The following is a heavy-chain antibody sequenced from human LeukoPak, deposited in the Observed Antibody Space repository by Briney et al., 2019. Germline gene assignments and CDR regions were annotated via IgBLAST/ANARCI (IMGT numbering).Heavy chain of an antibody. J-gene: IGHJ4*02. Sequence: GGSLRLSCAASGFTFSGSALHWVRQASGKGLEWVGRIRSTANGYATAYAASVKGRFTISRDDSKNMAYLQMDSLKTEDTAVYYCTGNYYGSGSYADFDYWGQGTLVTVSS. CDR1: GFTFSGSA. CDR2: IRSTANGYAT. V-gene: IGHV3-73*01. CDR3: TGNYYGSGSYADFDY. D-gene: IGHD3-10*01.